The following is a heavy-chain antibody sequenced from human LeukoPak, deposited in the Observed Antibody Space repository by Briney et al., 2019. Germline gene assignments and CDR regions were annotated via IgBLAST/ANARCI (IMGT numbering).Heavy chain of an antibody. Sequence: SETLSLTCTASGGSISSYYWSWVRQPPGKGLEWIGYIYYSGSTNYNPSLKSRVTISVDTSNNQFSLKLSSVTAADTAVYYCASLVYYDSSGYATFDYWGQGTLVTVSS. CDR2: IYYSGST. D-gene: IGHD3-22*01. CDR1: GGSISSYY. CDR3: ASLVYYDSSGYATFDY. V-gene: IGHV4-59*08. J-gene: IGHJ4*02.